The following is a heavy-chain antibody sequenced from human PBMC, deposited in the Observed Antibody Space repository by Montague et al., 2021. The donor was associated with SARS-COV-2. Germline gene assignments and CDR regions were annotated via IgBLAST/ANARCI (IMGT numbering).Heavy chain of an antibody. D-gene: IGHD3-22*01. Sequence: SETLPLTCTVSGGSISNYYWSWIRQPPGRGLEWIGYIYYSGSTDXSPSLKSRVTISLDTSKNQFSLKVTSVTAADTAVYYCARGGGYYNYGLDVWGPGTTVTVSS. V-gene: IGHV4-59*01. CDR2: IYYSGST. J-gene: IGHJ6*02. CDR3: ARGGGYYNYGLDV. CDR1: GGSISNYY.